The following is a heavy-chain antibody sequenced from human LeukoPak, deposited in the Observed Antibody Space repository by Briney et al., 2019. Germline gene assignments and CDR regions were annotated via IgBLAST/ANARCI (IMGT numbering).Heavy chain of an antibody. Sequence: GGSLRLSCAASGFTFSSYAMSWVRQAPGKGLEWVSGISGSDGSTYYADSVKGRFTMSRDNSKNTLYLQMNSLRAEDTAIYYCAKEVGVAGTPHFDYWGQGTLVTVSS. V-gene: IGHV3-23*01. CDR1: GFTFSSYA. D-gene: IGHD6-19*01. CDR2: ISGSDGST. CDR3: AKEVGVAGTPHFDY. J-gene: IGHJ4*02.